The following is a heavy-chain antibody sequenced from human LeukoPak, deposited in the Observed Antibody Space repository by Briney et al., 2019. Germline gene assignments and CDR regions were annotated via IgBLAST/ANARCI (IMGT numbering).Heavy chain of an antibody. CDR3: ARNSNSGYYSSYYYMDV. Sequence: VKVSCKASGGTFSSYAISWVRQAPGQGLEWMGRIIPILGIANYAQKFQGRVTITADKSTSTAYMELSSLRSEDTAVYYCARNSNSGYYSSYYYMDVWGKVTTVTVSS. D-gene: IGHD3-22*01. CDR2: IIPILGIA. J-gene: IGHJ6*03. V-gene: IGHV1-69*04. CDR1: GGTFSSYA.